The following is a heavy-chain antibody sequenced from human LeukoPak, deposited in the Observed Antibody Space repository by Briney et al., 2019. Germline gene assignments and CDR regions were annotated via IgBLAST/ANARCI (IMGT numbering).Heavy chain of an antibody. D-gene: IGHD6-19*01. CDR1: GFFEDDYA. Sequence: GRTLRLSRAASGFFEDDYAMYWVRQAPGKGLEEVSLISGDGGSTYYADSVKGRFTISRDNSKNSLFLQMNSLRTEDTALYYCAKDILSEQWHDAFDIWGQGTMVTVSS. V-gene: IGHV3-43*02. CDR2: ISGDGGST. CDR3: AKDILSEQWHDAFDI. J-gene: IGHJ3*02.